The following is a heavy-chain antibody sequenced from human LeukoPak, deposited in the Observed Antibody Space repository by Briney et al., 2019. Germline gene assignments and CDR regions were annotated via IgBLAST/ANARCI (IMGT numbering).Heavy chain of an antibody. Sequence: VASVKVSCKASGYTFTGYYMHWVRQAPGQGLEWMGWINPNSGGTNHAQKFQGRVTMTRDTSISTAYMELSRLRSDDTAVYYCARDWYYGSGRDLGYWGQGTLVTVSS. V-gene: IGHV1-2*02. CDR3: ARDWYYGSGRDLGY. CDR1: GYTFTGYY. J-gene: IGHJ4*02. D-gene: IGHD3-10*01. CDR2: INPNSGGT.